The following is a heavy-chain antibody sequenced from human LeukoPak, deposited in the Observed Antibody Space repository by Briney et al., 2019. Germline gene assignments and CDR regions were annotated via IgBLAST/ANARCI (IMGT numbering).Heavy chain of an antibody. V-gene: IGHV1-18*01. D-gene: IGHD2-15*01. Sequence: ASVKVSCKASGYTFTSYGISWVRQAPGQGLEWMGWISAYNGNTNYAQKLQGRVTMTTDTSTSTAYMELRSLRSDDTAVYYCARDLGRDCSGGSCYPTRFDPWGQGTLVTVSS. CDR1: GYTFTSYG. CDR2: ISAYNGNT. J-gene: IGHJ5*02. CDR3: ARDLGRDCSGGSCYPTRFDP.